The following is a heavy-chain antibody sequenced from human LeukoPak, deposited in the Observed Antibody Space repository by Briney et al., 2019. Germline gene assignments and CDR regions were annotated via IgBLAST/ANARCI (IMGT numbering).Heavy chain of an antibody. J-gene: IGHJ4*02. D-gene: IGHD3-3*01. Sequence: GGSLRLSCAASGFTFSSYSMNWVRQAPGKGLEWVSSISSSSSYIYYADSVKGRFTISRDNAKNSLYLQMNSLRAEDTAVYYCASYFWSGSRYYFDYWGQRTLVTVSS. CDR2: ISSSSSYI. V-gene: IGHV3-21*01. CDR3: ASYFWSGSRYYFDY. CDR1: GFTFSSYS.